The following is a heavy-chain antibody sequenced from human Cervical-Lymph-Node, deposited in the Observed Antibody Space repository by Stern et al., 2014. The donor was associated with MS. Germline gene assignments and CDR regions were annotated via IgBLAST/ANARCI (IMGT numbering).Heavy chain of an antibody. D-gene: IGHD3-16*01. V-gene: IGHV1-46*01. Sequence: VQLVESGPEVKKPGASVMVSCKTSGYTFTNYYIHWVRQAPGQGLEWMGIINPNGSVKASAQTFQGRLTMTRDTSQTPLYMRLITLTSEDTAMYYCTRAVGGVGREWGQGTLVFVSS. CDR2: INPNGSVK. J-gene: IGHJ4*02. CDR3: TRAVGGVGRE. CDR1: GYTFTNYY.